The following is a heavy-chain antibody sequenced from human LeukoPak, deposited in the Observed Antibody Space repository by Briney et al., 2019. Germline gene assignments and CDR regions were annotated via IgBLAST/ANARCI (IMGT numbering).Heavy chain of an antibody. CDR3: ARGVGTYYNFWSSFGH. D-gene: IGHD3-3*01. J-gene: IGHJ4*02. CDR1: GFTFSDYY. CDR2: IGSTA. Sequence: GGSLRLSCVASGFTFSDYYMSWIRQAPGKGLEWVSHIGSTAYYADSVKGRLTISRDNAKNSLYLQMNSLRAEDTAVYYCARGVGTYYNFWSSFGHWGQGTLVTVSS. V-gene: IGHV3-11*04.